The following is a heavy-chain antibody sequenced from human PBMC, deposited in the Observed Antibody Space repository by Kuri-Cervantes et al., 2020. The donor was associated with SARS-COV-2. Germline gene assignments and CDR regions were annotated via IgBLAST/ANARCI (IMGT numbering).Heavy chain of an antibody. V-gene: IGHV4-59*12. D-gene: IGHD5-18*01. CDR3: ASRGGYSYGYPPTDYYMDV. CDR1: GGSISSYY. Sequence: SETLSLTCTVSGGSISSYYWSWIRQPPGKGLEWSGYIYYSGSTNYNPSLKSRVTISVETSKTQFSLKLSSVTAADSAVYYCASRGGYSYGYPPTDYYMDVWGKGTTVTVSS. J-gene: IGHJ6*03. CDR2: IYYSGST.